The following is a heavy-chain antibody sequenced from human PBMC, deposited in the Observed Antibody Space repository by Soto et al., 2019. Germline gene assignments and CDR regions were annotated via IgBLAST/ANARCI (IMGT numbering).Heavy chain of an antibody. V-gene: IGHV4-59*11. CDR3: ARVGSSGWSPDY. CDR2: IFCTGST. J-gene: IGHJ4*02. CDR1: GGSISGHY. D-gene: IGHD6-19*01. Sequence: SETLSLTCTVSGGSISGHYWIWIRQSPGKGLEWIGYIFCTGSTNYNPSLKSRVTLSVDTSKNQFSLRLSSVTAADTAVYYCARVGSSGWSPDYWGRGTLVTVSS.